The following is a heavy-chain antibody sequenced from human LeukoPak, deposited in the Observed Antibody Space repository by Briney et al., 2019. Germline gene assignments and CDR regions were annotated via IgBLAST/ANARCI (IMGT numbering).Heavy chain of an antibody. CDR3: ARDSEVVANIYYYYGMDV. CDR1: GFTFSDYY. D-gene: IGHD2-15*01. Sequence: GGSLRLPCAASGFTFSDYYMSWIRQAPGKGLEWVSYIIISSYTNYADSVKGRFTISRDNAKNSLYLQMNSLRAEDTAVYYCARDSEVVANIYYYYGMDVWGQGTTVTVSS. J-gene: IGHJ6*02. V-gene: IGHV3-11*06. CDR2: IIISSYT.